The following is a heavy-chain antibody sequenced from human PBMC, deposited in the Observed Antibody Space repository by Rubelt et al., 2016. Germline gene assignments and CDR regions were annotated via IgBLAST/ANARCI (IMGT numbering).Heavy chain of an antibody. CDR3: ARDGSEWSRDY. CDR2: ISGGGGST. J-gene: IGHJ4*02. CDR1: GFSFTSYA. D-gene: IGHD1-26*01. Sequence: EVQLLESGGGLVQPGGSLRLSCAASGFSFTSYAMSWVRQAPGKGLEWVSVISGGGGSTYYADSVKGRFTISRDNSKNTLYLQLNNLVADETAVYYCARDGSEWSRDYWGPGTLVTVSS. V-gene: IGHV3-23*01.